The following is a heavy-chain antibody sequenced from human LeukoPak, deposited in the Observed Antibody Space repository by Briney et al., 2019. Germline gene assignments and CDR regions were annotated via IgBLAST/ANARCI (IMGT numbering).Heavy chain of an antibody. V-gene: IGHV3-15*01. J-gene: IGHJ4*02. CDR2: VYSKNNGGTT. D-gene: IGHD3-22*01. Sequence: GGSLRLSCAASGFTFSNAWMNWVRQAPGKGLEWVGRVYSKNNGGTTEYAAPVKGRFIISRDDSKNMLYLQMNSLKTEDTGVYYCTRGSDTYDSSDFDCWGQGTLVAVSS. CDR3: TRGSDTYDSSDFDC. CDR1: GFTFSNAW.